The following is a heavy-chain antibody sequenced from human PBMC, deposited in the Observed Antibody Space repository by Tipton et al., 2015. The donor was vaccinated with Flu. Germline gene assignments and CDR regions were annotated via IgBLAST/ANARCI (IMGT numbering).Heavy chain of an antibody. D-gene: IGHD6-6*01. CDR3: VRAVGSSSSY. CDR1: GFAFSTFW. V-gene: IGHV3-7*01. CDR2: INQDGSEK. Sequence: SLRLSCAASGFAFSTFWMHWVRQAPGKGLEWVANINQDGSEKYYVDSVKGRFTVSRDNAKNSLYLQMNTLRAEDAAVYYCVRAVGSSSSYWGQGTLVTVSS. J-gene: IGHJ4*02.